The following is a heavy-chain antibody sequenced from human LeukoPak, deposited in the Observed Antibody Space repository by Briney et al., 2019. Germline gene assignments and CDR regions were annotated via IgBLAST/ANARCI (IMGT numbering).Heavy chain of an antibody. CDR1: GFTFSTYG. J-gene: IGHJ3*02. V-gene: IGHV3-30*03. D-gene: IGHD3-16*01. Sequence: HPGGSLRLSCAASGFTFSTYGIHWVRQPPGKGLEWVATISYDGSRKYYADSVKGRFTTSRDNSKNTLYLQMDSLRAEDTAVFYCATYGPGAFDIWGQGTMVSVSS. CDR2: ISYDGSRK. CDR3: ATYGPGAFDI.